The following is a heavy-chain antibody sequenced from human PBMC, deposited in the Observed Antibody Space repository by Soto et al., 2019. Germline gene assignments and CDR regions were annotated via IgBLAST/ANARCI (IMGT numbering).Heavy chain of an antibody. D-gene: IGHD6-6*01. J-gene: IGHJ3*02. CDR2: ISAYNGNT. CDR3: ATDGRQFVTNSDTLDI. CDR1: GYTFTNYG. V-gene: IGHV1-18*01. Sequence: QVQLVQSGAEVKKPGASVKVSCKASGYTFTNYGSNWVRQAPGQGLEWMGWISAYNGNTNYAQKLQGRLTLATDTSTSTTYMEMRSLTSDDTAVSFCATDGRQFVTNSDTLDIWGQGTVVNVSS.